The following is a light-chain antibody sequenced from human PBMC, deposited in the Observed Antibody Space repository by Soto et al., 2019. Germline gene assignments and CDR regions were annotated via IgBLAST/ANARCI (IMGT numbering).Light chain of an antibody. CDR1: ESIATW. CDR3: QQYNSFSYT. V-gene: IGKV1-5*01. J-gene: IGKJ2*01. Sequence: DIQMTQSPSTLSASVGDRVTITCRASESIATWLAWYQHKAGKSPRLLIYGAPNLERGVPSRFSGSGSGTEFTLTISSLQPDDIAAYYCQQYNSFSYTFGQGTKLEIK. CDR2: GAP.